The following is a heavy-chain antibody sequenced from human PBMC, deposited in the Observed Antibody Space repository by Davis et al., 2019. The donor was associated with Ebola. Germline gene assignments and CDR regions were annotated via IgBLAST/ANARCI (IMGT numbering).Heavy chain of an antibody. Sequence: MPSETLSLTCTVSGGSISSYYWSWIRQPPGKGLEWIGYIHYSGSTNYNPSLKSRVTISVDTSKNQFSLKLSSVTAADTAVYYCASSIAARRGYYYGMDVWGQGTTVTVSS. V-gene: IGHV4-59*08. J-gene: IGHJ6*02. CDR2: IHYSGST. D-gene: IGHD6-6*01. CDR1: GGSISSYY. CDR3: ASSIAARRGYYYGMDV.